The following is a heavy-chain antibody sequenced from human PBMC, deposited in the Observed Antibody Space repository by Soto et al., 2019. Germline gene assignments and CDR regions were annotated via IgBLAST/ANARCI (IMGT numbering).Heavy chain of an antibody. Sequence: PSETLSLTCAVSGYSISIGYYWGCIRQPPGKGLEWIGSIYHSGSTYYNPSLKSRVTISVDTSKNQFSLKLSSVTAADTAVYYCARDKGSTFDYWGQGTLVTVSS. J-gene: IGHJ4*02. D-gene: IGHD2-2*01. CDR2: IYHSGST. CDR3: ARDKGSTFDY. V-gene: IGHV4-38-2*02. CDR1: GYSISIGYY.